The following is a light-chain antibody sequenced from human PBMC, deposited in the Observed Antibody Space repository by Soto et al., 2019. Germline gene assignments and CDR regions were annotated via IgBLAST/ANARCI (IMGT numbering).Light chain of an antibody. J-gene: IGLJ1*01. CDR3: CSYAGSSTLYV. CDR1: SSDVGSYNL. Sequence: LTQPASVSGSPGQSITISCTGTSSDVGSYNLVSWYQQHPGKAPKLMIYEVSKRPSGVSSRFSGSKSGNTASLTISGLQAEDEADYYCCSYAGSSTLYVFGTGTKVTVL. CDR2: EVS. V-gene: IGLV2-23*02.